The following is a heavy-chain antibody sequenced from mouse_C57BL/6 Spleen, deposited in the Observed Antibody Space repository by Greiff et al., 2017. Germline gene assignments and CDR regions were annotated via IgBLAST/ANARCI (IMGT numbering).Heavy chain of an antibody. CDR2: LNPYNGGT. D-gene: IGHD4-1*01. V-gene: IGHV1-19*01. J-gene: IGHJ2*01. Sequence: EVQLQQSGPVLVKPGASVKMSCKASGYTFTDYYMNWVKQSHEKSLEWIGVLNPYNGGTSYNQKFNGKATLTVDTYSSTAYMERNSRTSEDAAVYYCAIEELYCDYWGQGTTLTVSS. CDR3: AIEELYCDY. CDR1: GYTFTDYY.